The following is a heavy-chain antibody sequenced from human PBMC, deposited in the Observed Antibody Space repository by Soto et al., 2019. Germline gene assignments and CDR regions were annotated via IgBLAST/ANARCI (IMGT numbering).Heavy chain of an antibody. CDR1: GFTFSSYA. Sequence: GVSLRLSCAASGFTFSSYAMSWVRQAPGKGLEWVSAISFSGGSTYYADSVKGRFTISRDNSKNTLYLQMNSLRAEDTAVYYCAKDRTTSSGGYYGYFDYWGQGTLVTVSS. J-gene: IGHJ4*02. V-gene: IGHV3-23*01. CDR3: AKDRTTSSGGYYGYFDY. CDR2: ISFSGGST. D-gene: IGHD3-22*01.